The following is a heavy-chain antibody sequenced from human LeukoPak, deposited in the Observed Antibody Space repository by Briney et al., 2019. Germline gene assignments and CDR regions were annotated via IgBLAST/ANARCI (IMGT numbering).Heavy chain of an antibody. CDR2: ISSSSSYI. Sequence: AGGSLRLSCAASGVTFSSYSMHWVRQAPGKGLEWVSSISSSSSYIYYADSVKGRFTISRDNAKNSLYLQMNSLRAEDTAVYYCARGPPSGTYYYFDYWGQGTLVTVSS. V-gene: IGHV3-21*01. CDR3: ARGPPSGTYYYFDY. J-gene: IGHJ4*02. D-gene: IGHD6-13*01. CDR1: GVTFSSYS.